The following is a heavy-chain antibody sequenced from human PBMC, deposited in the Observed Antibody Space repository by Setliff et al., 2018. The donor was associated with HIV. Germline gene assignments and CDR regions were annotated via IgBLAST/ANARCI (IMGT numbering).Heavy chain of an antibody. CDR1: GGSISTRDW. J-gene: IGHJ4*02. CDR3: AREDSSYHYFDY. CDR2: VYHTGMT. Sequence: SETLSLTCAVSGGSISTRDWWTWVRQPPGKGLEWIGEVYHTGMTNYNPSLKSRAIMSADTSKNQFSLKLTSVTAADTAVYYCAREDSSYHYFDYWGQGMLVTVSS. V-gene: IGHV4-4*02. D-gene: IGHD6-6*01.